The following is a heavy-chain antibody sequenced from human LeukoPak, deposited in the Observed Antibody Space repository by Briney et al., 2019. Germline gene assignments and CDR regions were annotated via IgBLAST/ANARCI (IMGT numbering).Heavy chain of an antibody. CDR3: ARVHGYCSSTSCYMPLAFDI. CDR2: IYHSGST. V-gene: IGHV4-30-2*01. CDR1: GGSISSSSYY. D-gene: IGHD2-2*02. Sequence: SETLSLTCTVSGGSISSSSYYWGWIRQPPGKGLEWIGYIYHSGSTYYNPSLKSRVTISVDRSKNQFSLKLSSVTAADTAVYYCARVHGYCSSTSCYMPLAFDIWGQGTMVTVSS. J-gene: IGHJ3*02.